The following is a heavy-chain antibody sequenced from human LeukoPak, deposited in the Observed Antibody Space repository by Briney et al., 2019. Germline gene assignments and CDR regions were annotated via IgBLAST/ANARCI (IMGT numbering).Heavy chain of an antibody. J-gene: IGHJ4*02. Sequence: KPGGSLRLSCAASGFTFSDYYMSWIRQAPGKGLEWVSYISSSSSYTNYADSVKGRFTISRDNAKNSPYLQMNSLRAEDTAVYYCARVEPYGDYVSYWGQGTLVTVSS. D-gene: IGHD4-17*01. CDR1: GFTFSDYY. CDR3: ARVEPYGDYVSY. CDR2: ISSSSSYT. V-gene: IGHV3-11*05.